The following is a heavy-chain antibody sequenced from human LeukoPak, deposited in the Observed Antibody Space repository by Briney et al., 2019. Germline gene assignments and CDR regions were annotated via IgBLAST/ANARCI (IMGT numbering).Heavy chain of an antibody. CDR3: ARSPTVAGSPFFEYYFDY. J-gene: IGHJ4*02. D-gene: IGHD6-19*01. Sequence: GASVKVSCKASGYTFTSYAMNWVRQAPGQGLEWMGWINTNTGNPTYAQGFTGRFVFSLDTSVSTAYLQISSLKAEDTAVYYCARSPTVAGSPFFEYYFDYWGQGTLVTVSS. CDR1: GYTFTSYA. V-gene: IGHV7-4-1*02. CDR2: INTNTGNP.